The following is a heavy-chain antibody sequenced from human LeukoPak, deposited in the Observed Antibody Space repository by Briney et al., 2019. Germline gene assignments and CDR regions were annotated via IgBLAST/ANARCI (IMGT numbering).Heavy chain of an antibody. CDR1: GGSFSGYY. CDR2: INHSGST. Sequence: SETLSLTCAVYGGSFSGYYWSWIRQPPGKRLEWIGEINHSGSTNYNPSLKSRVTISVDTSKNQFSLKLSSVTAADTAVYYCARHHYYDSSGYYRFDYWGQGTLVTVSS. D-gene: IGHD3-22*01. V-gene: IGHV4-34*01. J-gene: IGHJ4*02. CDR3: ARHHYYDSSGYYRFDY.